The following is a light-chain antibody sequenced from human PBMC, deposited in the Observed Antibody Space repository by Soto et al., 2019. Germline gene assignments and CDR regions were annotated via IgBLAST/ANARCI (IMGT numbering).Light chain of an antibody. CDR3: QQYYSTPLT. Sequence: DIVITQSPDSRAVSLGERGTINCKSSQSVLYSSNNKNYLAWYQHKPGQPPKLLIYWASTRESGVPDRFSGSGSGTDFTLTISSLQAEDVAVYYCQQYYSTPLTFGGGTK. CDR1: QSVLYSSNNKNY. CDR2: WAS. J-gene: IGKJ4*01. V-gene: IGKV4-1*01.